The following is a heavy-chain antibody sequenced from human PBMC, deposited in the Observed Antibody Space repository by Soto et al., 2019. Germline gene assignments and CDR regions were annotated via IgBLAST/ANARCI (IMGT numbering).Heavy chain of an antibody. J-gene: IGHJ4*02. CDR1: DDSISSSTYY. CDR2: IFYTGST. CDR3: ARRPSSGYAYYFDY. V-gene: IGHV4-39*01. Sequence: SETLSLTCSVSDDSISSSTYYWGWIRQPPGKGLEWLGYIFYTGSTYKNPSLKSRVTISADSSKNQFSVKLTSVTATDTAVYYCARRPSSGYAYYFDYWGQGILVTVCS. D-gene: IGHD3-22*01.